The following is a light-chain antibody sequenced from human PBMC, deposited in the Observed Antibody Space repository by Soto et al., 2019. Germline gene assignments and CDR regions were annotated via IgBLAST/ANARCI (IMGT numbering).Light chain of an antibody. V-gene: IGKV1-9*01. J-gene: IGKJ1*01. Sequence: IQLTQSPSSLSSSLGDRVTITCRASQGISSYLAWYQQKPGKAPKLLIYAASTLQSGVPSRFSGSGSGTDFTLTISSLKNEDFATYYCQQLNSYTQTFGQGTKVDIK. CDR1: QGISSY. CDR3: QQLNSYTQT. CDR2: AAS.